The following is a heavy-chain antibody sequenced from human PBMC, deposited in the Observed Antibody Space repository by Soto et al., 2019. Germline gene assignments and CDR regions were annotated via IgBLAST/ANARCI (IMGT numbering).Heavy chain of an antibody. J-gene: IGHJ4*02. CDR2: IYYTGST. Sequence: PSETLSLTCTVSDGSVSSSIYYWSWIRQPPGKGLEWIGYIYYTGSTNYNSSLKSRVTMSIDTSKNQFSLRLSSVTAADTAIYFCARSSAGAWDWGQGTLVTVSS. CDR1: DGSVSSSIYY. D-gene: IGHD6-19*01. CDR3: ARSSAGAWD. V-gene: IGHV4-61*01.